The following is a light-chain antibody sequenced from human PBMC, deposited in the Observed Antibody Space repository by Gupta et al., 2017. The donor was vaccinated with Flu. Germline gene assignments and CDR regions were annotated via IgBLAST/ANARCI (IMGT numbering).Light chain of an antibody. CDR1: ESLVYSDGDSY. CDR3: MHSTRWPWT. V-gene: IGKV2-30*01. Sequence: DAVMTQSPLSLPVTLGQPASISCRSSESLVYSDGDSYVSLFHQMPCQSPRRLIYKASNRDSGVPDRISGSGSGTDFTLTISRLEAEDVGVYYCMHSTRWPWTFGQGTKVEI. J-gene: IGKJ1*01. CDR2: KAS.